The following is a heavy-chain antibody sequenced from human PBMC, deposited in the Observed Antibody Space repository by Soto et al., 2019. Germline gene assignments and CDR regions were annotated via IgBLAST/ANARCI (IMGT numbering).Heavy chain of an antibody. Sequence: NPSETLSLTCTVSGGSVSNYYWSWIRQPVGKGLEWIGRIYTGGSTNYNPSLKSRVTMSTDTSKNQFSLRLTSVTAADTAVYYCARASVGPPGGGSWIMPFDYWGQGALVTVSS. CDR2: IYTGGST. V-gene: IGHV4-4*07. J-gene: IGHJ4*02. D-gene: IGHD2-15*01. CDR3: ARASVGPPGGGSWIMPFDY. CDR1: GGSVSNYY.